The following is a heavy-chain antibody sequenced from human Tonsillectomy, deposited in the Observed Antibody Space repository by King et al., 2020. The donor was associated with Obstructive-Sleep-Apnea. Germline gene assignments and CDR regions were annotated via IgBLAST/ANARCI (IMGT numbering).Heavy chain of an antibody. CDR3: AKGMTGYTPFDY. J-gene: IGHJ4*01. Sequence: LQLVQSGAEVKKPGASVKVSCKASGYTFTSYLIHWVRQAPGQGLEWIGWINAGYGNTKYSQKFQGTVTITRDTSASTAYLELSSLRSEDTAVYYCAKGMTGYTPFDYWGHGTLVTVSS. D-gene: IGHD3-9*01. CDR1: GYTFTSYL. V-gene: IGHV1-3*01. CDR2: INAGYGNT.